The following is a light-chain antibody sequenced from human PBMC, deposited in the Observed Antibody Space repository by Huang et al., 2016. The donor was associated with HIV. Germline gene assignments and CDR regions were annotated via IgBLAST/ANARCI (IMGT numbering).Light chain of an antibody. J-gene: IGKJ4*01. V-gene: IGKV3-15*01. CDR1: QTVSTT. CDR2: NTS. CDR3: QQYNNWPLT. Sequence: EIVMTQSPASLSVSPGESVTLSYRASQTVSTTVAWFQQKPGQAPRLLIYNTSSRATDFPARFSGSGSGTQFTLTISSLQSEDFAVYYCQQYNNWPLTFGGGTKVEIK.